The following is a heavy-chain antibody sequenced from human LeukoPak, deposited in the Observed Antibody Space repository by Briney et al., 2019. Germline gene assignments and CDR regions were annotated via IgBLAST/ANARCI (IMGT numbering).Heavy chain of an antibody. D-gene: IGHD3-3*01. CDR2: IIPILGIA. Sequence: GASVKVSCKASGYNITSYGISRVRQAPGQGLEWMGRIIPILGIANYAQKFQGRVTITADKSTSTAYMELSSLRSEDTAVYYCARSEGFLEWQEFDPWGQGTLVTVSS. J-gene: IGHJ5*02. V-gene: IGHV1-69*04. CDR1: GYNITSYG. CDR3: ARSEGFLEWQEFDP.